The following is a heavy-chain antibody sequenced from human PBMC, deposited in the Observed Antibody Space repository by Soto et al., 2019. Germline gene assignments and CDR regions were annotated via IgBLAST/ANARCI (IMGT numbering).Heavy chain of an antibody. D-gene: IGHD3-16*02. CDR1: GGSISSGDYY. CDR3: ARAVIRGSGGVIVIYLDY. CDR2: IYYSGST. V-gene: IGHV4-30-4*01. Sequence: SETLSLTCTVSGGSISSGDYYWSWIRQPPGKGLEWIGYIYYSGSTYYNPSLKSRVTISVDTSKNQFSLKLSSVTAADTAVYYCARAVIRGSGGVIVIYLDYWGQGTLVTVS. J-gene: IGHJ4*02.